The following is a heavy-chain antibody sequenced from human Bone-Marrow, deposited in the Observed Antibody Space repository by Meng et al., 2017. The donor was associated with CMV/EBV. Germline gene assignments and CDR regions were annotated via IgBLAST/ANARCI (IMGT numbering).Heavy chain of an antibody. Sequence: GESLKISCAASGFTFSSYWMHWVRQAPGKGLVWVSRINSDGSSTSYADSVKGRFTISRDNAKNTLYLQMNSLRAEDTAVYYCARDARIAAPDYWGQGTLVTGSS. J-gene: IGHJ4*02. CDR2: INSDGSST. V-gene: IGHV3-74*01. CDR1: GFTFSSYW. CDR3: ARDARIAAPDY. D-gene: IGHD6-6*01.